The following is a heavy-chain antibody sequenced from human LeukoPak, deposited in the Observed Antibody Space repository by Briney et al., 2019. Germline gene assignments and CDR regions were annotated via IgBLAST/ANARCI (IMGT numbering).Heavy chain of an antibody. V-gene: IGHV3-33*01. J-gene: IGHJ5*02. CDR3: ARMPRPSGIVVVVAATPYWFDP. Sequence: GGSLRLSCAASGFTFSSYNMHWVRQAPGKGLEWVALIRYDGSNKWYADSVKGRFTISRDNSKNTLYLQMDSLRAADTAVYYCARMPRPSGIVVVVAATPYWFDPWGQGTLVTVSS. CDR2: IRYDGSNK. CDR1: GFTFSSYN. D-gene: IGHD2-15*01.